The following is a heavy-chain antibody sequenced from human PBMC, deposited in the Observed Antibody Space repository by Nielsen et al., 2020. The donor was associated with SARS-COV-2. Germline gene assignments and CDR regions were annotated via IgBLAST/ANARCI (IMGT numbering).Heavy chain of an antibody. CDR3: SREGDSPHLDV. D-gene: IGHD1-26*01. Sequence: GESLKISCATSGFRFRDYGMHWVRQAPGKGLEWVAVISYDGSFDKYGGAVKGRFTISRDNSKNTLYLQMDNLRVEDTAVYYCSREGDSPHLDVWGQGALVTVSS. V-gene: IGHV3-30*12. CDR1: GFRFRDYG. J-gene: IGHJ4*02. CDR2: ISYDGSFD.